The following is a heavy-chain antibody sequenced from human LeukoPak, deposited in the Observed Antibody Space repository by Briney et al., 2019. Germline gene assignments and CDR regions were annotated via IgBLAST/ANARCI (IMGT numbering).Heavy chain of an antibody. J-gene: IGHJ4*02. D-gene: IGHD2-21*02. CDR2: ISGSGGST. CDR3: AKETELTVSALFDH. Sequence: GGSLRLSCAASGFTFNNYAMSWVRQAPGKGLEWVSAISGSGGSTFHADSVKGRFTISRDSSKNTLLLQLNSLRAEDTAVYYCAKETELTVSALFDHWGQGTLVTVSS. V-gene: IGHV3-23*01. CDR1: GFTFNNYA.